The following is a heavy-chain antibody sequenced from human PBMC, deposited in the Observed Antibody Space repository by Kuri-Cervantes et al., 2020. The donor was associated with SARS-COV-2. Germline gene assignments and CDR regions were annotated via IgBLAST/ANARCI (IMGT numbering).Heavy chain of an antibody. CDR1: GYTLTELS. V-gene: IGHV1-24*01. Sequence: ASVKVSCKVSGYTLTELSMHWVRQAPGKGLEWMGGFDPEDGETIYAQKFQGRVTMTEDTSTDTAYMELSSLRSEDTAVYYCAREHSPSEDSSSSILAKYYYGMDVWGKGTTVTVSS. CDR3: AREHSPSEDSSSSILAKYYYGMDV. J-gene: IGHJ6*04. D-gene: IGHD6-6*01. CDR2: FDPEDGET.